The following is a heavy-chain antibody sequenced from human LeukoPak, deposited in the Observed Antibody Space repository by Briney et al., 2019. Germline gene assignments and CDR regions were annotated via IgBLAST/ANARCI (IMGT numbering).Heavy chain of an antibody. CDR1: GFTFSNAW. V-gene: IGHV3-15*05. J-gene: IGHJ6*02. CDR3: ATDSYCSTTTCYASSNYYYGLDA. Sequence: PGGSLRHSCAASGFTFSNAWMTWVRQAPGKGLEWVGRIYRNADGGTTDYAAPVKGRFTISRDDSKNTLYLQMNSLKTEDTAVYYCATDSYCSTTTCYASSNYYYGLDAWGQGTSVTVSS. D-gene: IGHD2-2*01. CDR2: IYRNADGGTT.